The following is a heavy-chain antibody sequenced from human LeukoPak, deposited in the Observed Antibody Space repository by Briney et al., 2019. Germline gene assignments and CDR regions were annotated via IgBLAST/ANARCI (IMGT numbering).Heavy chain of an antibody. CDR2: INPNSGGT. Sequence: ASVKVSCKASGYTSTGYYMHWVRQAPGQGLEWVGWINPNSGGTNYAQKFQGWVTMTRDTSISTAYMELSRLRSDDTAVYYCARGYRVAAAGRYNWFDPWGQGTLVTVSS. D-gene: IGHD6-13*01. CDR3: ARGYRVAAAGRYNWFDP. CDR1: GYTSTGYY. J-gene: IGHJ5*02. V-gene: IGHV1-2*04.